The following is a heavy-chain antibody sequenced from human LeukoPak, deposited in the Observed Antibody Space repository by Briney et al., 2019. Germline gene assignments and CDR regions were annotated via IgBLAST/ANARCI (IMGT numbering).Heavy chain of an antibody. CDR2: IYYSGST. CDR1: GGSISSSSYY. J-gene: IGHJ6*03. CDR3: ARVVEAYCSGGSCYHHRGKYYYYYMDV. V-gene: IGHV4-39*07. D-gene: IGHD2-15*01. Sequence: KPSETLSLTCTVSGGSISSSSYYWGWIRQPPGKGLEWIGSIYYSGSTYYNPSLKSRVTISVDTSKNQFSLKLSSVTAADTAVYYCARVVEAYCSGGSCYHHRGKYYYYYMDVWGKGTTVTISS.